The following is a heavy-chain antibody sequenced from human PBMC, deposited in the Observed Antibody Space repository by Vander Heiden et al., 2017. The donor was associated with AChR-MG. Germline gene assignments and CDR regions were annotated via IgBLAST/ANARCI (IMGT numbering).Heavy chain of an antibody. CDR2: ISSSSSYI. Sequence: EVQLVESGGGLVKPGGSLRLSCAASGFTFSSYSMNWVRQAPVKGLEWVSSISSSSSYIYYADSVKGRFTISRDNAKNSLYLQMNSLRAEDTAVYYCARDAAYYDCWSGYYHWFDPWGQGTLVTVSS. D-gene: IGHD3-3*01. CDR3: ARDAAYYDCWSGYYHWFDP. V-gene: IGHV3-21*01. CDR1: GFTFSSYS. J-gene: IGHJ5*02.